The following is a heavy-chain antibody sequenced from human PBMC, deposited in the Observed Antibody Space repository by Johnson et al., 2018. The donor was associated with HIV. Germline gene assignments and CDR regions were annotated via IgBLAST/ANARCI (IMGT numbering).Heavy chain of an antibody. V-gene: IGHV3-53*01. D-gene: IGHD3-22*01. Sequence: EVQLVESGGGLIQPGGSLRLSCAASGFTVSSNYMSWVRQAPGKGLEWVSVIYRGGSTYSDDSVKGGFTISIDNSKNTLYLQMNSLRAEETAVYYCARDHYYDSSGYHEGDAFDIWGQGTMVTVSS. CDR3: ARDHYYDSSGYHEGDAFDI. CDR2: IYRGGST. J-gene: IGHJ3*02. CDR1: GFTVSSNY.